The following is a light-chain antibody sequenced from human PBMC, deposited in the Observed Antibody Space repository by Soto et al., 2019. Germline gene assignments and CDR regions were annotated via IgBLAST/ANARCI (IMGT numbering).Light chain of an antibody. CDR2: DEN. CDR1: NIGRKS. J-gene: IGLJ1*01. Sequence: SYELTQPPSVSVAPGQTARITCGGDNIGRKSVHWYQLRPGQAPVLVVYDENDRPSRIPDRFSGSNSENTATLTISRVEAGDEADYYCQVWDNKNDPYVFGTGTKVTVL. V-gene: IGLV3-21*02. CDR3: QVWDNKNDPYV.